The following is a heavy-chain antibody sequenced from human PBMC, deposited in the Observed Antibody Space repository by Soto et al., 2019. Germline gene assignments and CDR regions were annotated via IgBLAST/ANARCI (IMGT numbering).Heavy chain of an antibody. CDR1: GFTFSSYA. V-gene: IGHV3-23*01. J-gene: IGHJ4*02. D-gene: IGHD2-2*01. CDR2: ISGSGGST. CDR3: AKPLSPYIVVVPAAVDY. Sequence: GVSLRLSCAASGFTFSSYAMSWVRQAPGKGLEWVSAISGSGGSTYYADSVKGRFTISRDNSKNTLYLQMNSLRAEDTAVYYCAKPLSPYIVVVPAAVDYWGQGTLVTVSS.